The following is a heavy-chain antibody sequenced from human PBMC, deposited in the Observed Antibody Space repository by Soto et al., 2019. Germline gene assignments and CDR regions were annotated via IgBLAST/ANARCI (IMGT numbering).Heavy chain of an antibody. CDR3: ARGRYGDY. V-gene: IGHV1-18*01. Sequence: QVHLVQSGAEVKKPGASVKVSCKASGYTFTSYGITWVRQTPGQGLEWMGWISAHNGNTDYAQKLQGRVIVTRDTSTSTAYMELRSLRSDDTAVYYCARGRYGDYWGQGARVTVSS. J-gene: IGHJ4*02. D-gene: IGHD1-1*01. CDR2: ISAHNGNT. CDR1: GYTFTSYG.